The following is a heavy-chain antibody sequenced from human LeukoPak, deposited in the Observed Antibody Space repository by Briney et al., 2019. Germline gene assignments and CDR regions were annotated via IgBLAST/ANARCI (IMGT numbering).Heavy chain of an antibody. CDR1: GNYW. CDR3: AKVPVNYYDSSGYSSYFDY. D-gene: IGHD3-22*01. V-gene: IGHV3-74*01. CDR2: INSDGSWT. Sequence: PGGSLRPSCAASGNYWMHWVRQAPGKGLVWVSHINSDGSWTSYADSVKGRFTISRDNSKNTLYLQMNSLRAEDTAVYYCAKVPVNYYDSSGYSSYFDYWGQGTLVTVSS. J-gene: IGHJ4*02.